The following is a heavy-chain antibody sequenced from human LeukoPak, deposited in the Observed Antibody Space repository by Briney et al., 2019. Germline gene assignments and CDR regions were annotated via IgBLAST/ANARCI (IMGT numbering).Heavy chain of an antibody. J-gene: IGHJ4*02. V-gene: IGHV3-53*01. Sequence: GGSLRLSCAASGFSVSTDHMSWVRQAPGKGLEWVSVFYNDGSTYYADTVKGRFTISRDNSKNTVDLLVNSLRAEDTAVYYCARVWELSYDYWGQGTLVTVSS. CDR3: ARVWELSYDY. CDR2: FYNDGST. D-gene: IGHD1-26*01. CDR1: GFSVSTDH.